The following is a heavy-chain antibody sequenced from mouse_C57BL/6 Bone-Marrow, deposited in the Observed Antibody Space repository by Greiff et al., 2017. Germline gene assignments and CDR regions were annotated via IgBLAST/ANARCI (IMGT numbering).Heavy chain of an antibody. CDR3: APIYYGNYYAMDY. Sequence: EVQLQQSGAELVKPGASVKLSCTASGFTIKGYYMHWVKQRPEQGLEWIGRIDPEDGETKYAPKFQGKATLTADTSSNTAYLQLSSLTSQDTAVYYCAPIYYGNYYAMDYGGRGNAVTVSA. CDR2: IDPEDGET. V-gene: IGHV14-2*01. CDR1: GFTIKGYY. J-gene: IGHJ4*01. D-gene: IGHD2-1*01.